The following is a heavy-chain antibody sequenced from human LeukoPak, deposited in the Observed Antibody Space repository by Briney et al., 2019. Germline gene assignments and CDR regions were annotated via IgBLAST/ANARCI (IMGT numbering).Heavy chain of an antibody. D-gene: IGHD3-3*01. CDR2: IWNYGTNK. J-gene: IGHJ3*02. V-gene: IGHV3-33*03. Sequence: GGSLRLSCAASGFTFSTHGMHWVRQAPGKGPEWVAVIWNYGTNKYYLNSVRGRFIISRDNSRNTLYLQMNSLRGEDTAVYYCVKDLDQNDFWSGYWPHAFASWGQGTKVFVSS. CDR3: VKDLDQNDFWSGYWPHAFAS. CDR1: GFTFSTHG.